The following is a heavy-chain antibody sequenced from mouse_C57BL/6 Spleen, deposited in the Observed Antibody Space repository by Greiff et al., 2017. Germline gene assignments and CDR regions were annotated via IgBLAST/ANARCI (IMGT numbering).Heavy chain of an antibody. CDR3: ARGRPDYAMDY. J-gene: IGHJ4*01. CDR1: GYAFSSYW. Sequence: VKLQESGAELVKPGASVKISCKASGYAFSSYWMNWVKQRPGTGLEWIGQIYPGDGDTNYNGKFKGKATLTADKSSSTADMQLSSLTSEDSAVYFCARGRPDYAMDYWGQGTSVTVSS. V-gene: IGHV1-80*01. CDR2: IYPGDGDT.